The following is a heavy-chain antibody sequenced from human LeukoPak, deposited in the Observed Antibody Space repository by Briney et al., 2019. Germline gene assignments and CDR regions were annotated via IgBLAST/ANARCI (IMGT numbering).Heavy chain of an antibody. CDR2: IYYSGST. Sequence: SETLSLTCTVSGGSISSGDYYWSWIRQPPGKGLEWIGYIYYSGSTYYNPSLKSRVTISVDTSKNQFSLKLSSVTAADTAAYYCARVWSYDWSYYFDYWGQGTLVTVSS. CDR1: GGSISSGDYY. J-gene: IGHJ4*02. V-gene: IGHV4-30-4*01. D-gene: IGHD5-12*01. CDR3: ARVWSYDWSYYFDY.